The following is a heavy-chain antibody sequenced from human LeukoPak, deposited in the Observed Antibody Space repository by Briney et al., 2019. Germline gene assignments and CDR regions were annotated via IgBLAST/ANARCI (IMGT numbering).Heavy chain of an antibody. J-gene: IGHJ6*03. Sequence: GGSLRLSCAASGFTFSSYGMHWVRQAPGKGLEWVAVIWYDGSNKYYADSVKGRFTISRDNSKNTLYLQMNSLRAEDTAVYYCARRFGDYGRVYYYMDVWGKGTTVTVSS. CDR3: ARRFGDYGRVYYYMDV. CDR2: IWYDGSNK. V-gene: IGHV3-33*01. CDR1: GFTFSSYG. D-gene: IGHD4-17*01.